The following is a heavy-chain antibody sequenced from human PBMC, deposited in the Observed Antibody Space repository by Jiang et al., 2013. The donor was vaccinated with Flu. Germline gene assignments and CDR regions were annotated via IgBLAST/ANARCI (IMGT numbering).Heavy chain of an antibody. D-gene: IGHD5-18*01. J-gene: IGHJ6*03. CDR2: FIPIFDTT. CDR1: GGTFSYA. V-gene: IGHV1-69*06. Sequence: QLVESEAEVKKPGSSVKVSCKASGGTFSYAISWVRQAPGQGLEWMGGFIPIFDTTSYAQKFQGRVTITADKSTSTVYMELTSLTSGDTAIYYCARETTGYSYGCMDVWGKGTTVIVSS. CDR3: ARETTGYSYGCMDV.